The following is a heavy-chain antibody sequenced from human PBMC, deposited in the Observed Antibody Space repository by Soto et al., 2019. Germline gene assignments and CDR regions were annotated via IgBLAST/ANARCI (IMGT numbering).Heavy chain of an antibody. V-gene: IGHV4-39*01. D-gene: IGHD3-10*01. Sequence: SETLSLTCTVSGGSISSPGYYWGWIRQPPGKGLEWIGSIYYSGSTYYNPSLKSRVTISVDTSKNQFSLNLHSVTAADTAVYFCARHGSGSYSFWGQGTLVTVSS. J-gene: IGHJ4*02. CDR3: ARHGSGSYSF. CDR2: IYYSGST. CDR1: GGSISSPGYY.